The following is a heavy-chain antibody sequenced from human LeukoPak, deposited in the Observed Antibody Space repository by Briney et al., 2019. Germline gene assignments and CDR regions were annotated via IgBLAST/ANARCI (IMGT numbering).Heavy chain of an antibody. CDR3: AREVLSGSYPG. D-gene: IGHD1-26*01. J-gene: IGHJ4*02. V-gene: IGHV4-38-2*02. CDR2: IYHSGST. Sequence: GSLRLSCAASGFTFSSYSMNWVRQAPGKGLEWIGSIYHSGSTYYNPSLKSRVTISVDTSKNQFSLKLSSVTAADTAVYYCAREVLSGSYPGWGQGTLVTVSS. CDR1: GFTFSSYS.